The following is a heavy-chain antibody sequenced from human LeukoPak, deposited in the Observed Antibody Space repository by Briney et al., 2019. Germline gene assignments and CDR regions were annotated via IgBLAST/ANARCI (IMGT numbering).Heavy chain of an antibody. J-gene: IGHJ4*02. CDR3: AKVGHYDFWRGYTSFDY. Sequence: GGSLGLSCAASGLTFSDSAMHWVRQAPGKGLEWVAFIRYDGSNKYYADSVKGRFTVSRDNSENTLYLQMNSLRAEDTAVYYCAKVGHYDFWRGYTSFDYWGQGTLVPVSS. V-gene: IGHV3-30*02. CDR2: IRYDGSNK. D-gene: IGHD3-3*01. CDR1: GLTFSDSA.